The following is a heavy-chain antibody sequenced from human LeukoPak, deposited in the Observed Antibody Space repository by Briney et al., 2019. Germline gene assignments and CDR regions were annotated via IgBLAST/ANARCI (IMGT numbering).Heavy chain of an antibody. Sequence: GGSLRLSCAASGFTFSSYGMHWVRQAPGKGLEWVAVIWYDGSNKYYADSVKGRFTTSRDNSKNTLYLQMNSLRAEDTAVYYCAKGGSGSYVMYYYYMDVWGKGTTVTVSS. D-gene: IGHD3-10*01. CDR3: AKGGSGSYVMYYYYMDV. CDR1: GFTFSSYG. J-gene: IGHJ6*03. CDR2: IWYDGSNK. V-gene: IGHV3-33*06.